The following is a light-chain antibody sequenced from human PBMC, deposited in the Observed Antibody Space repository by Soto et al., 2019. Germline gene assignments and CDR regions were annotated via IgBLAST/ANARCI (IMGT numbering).Light chain of an antibody. CDR2: AAS. J-gene: IGKJ1*01. CDR3: KQYYSYPWT. V-gene: IGKV1-8*01. CDR1: QGISSY. Sequence: AIRMTQSPSSLSASTGDRVTITCRASQGISSYLAWYQQKPGKAPKLLIYAASTLQSGVPSRFSGSGSGTDFTITISCLQSEDFATYYCKQYYSYPWTFGQGTKVEIK.